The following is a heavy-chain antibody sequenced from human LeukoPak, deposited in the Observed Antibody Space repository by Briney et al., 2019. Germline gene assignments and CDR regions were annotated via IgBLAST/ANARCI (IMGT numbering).Heavy chain of an antibody. D-gene: IGHD6-19*01. CDR1: GYTFTSYG. CDR2: ISAYSGNT. Sequence: GASVKVSCKASGYTFTSYGISWVRQAPGQGLEWMGWISAYSGNTNYAQKFQGRVTMTRDTSISTAYMELSRLRPDDTAVYYCARDRSLAVAGGRRFDWAPNWFDPWGQGTLVTVSS. CDR3: ARDRSLAVAGGRRFDWAPNWFDP. V-gene: IGHV1-18*01. J-gene: IGHJ5*02.